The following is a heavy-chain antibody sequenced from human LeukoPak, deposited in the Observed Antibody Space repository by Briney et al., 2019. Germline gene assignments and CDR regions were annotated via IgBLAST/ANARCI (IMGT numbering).Heavy chain of an antibody. CDR1: GFTFSSYD. D-gene: IGHD3-10*01. Sequence: GGSLRLSCAASGFTFSSYDMHWVRQATGKGLEWVSAIGTAGDTYYPGSVEGRFTISRDNAKNSQFLQMDSMRVEDTAVYYCARVAMTSGGDRGYFYFYYMDVWGKGTMVTVSS. J-gene: IGHJ6*03. CDR2: IGTAGDT. CDR3: ARVAMTSGGDRGYFYFYYMDV. V-gene: IGHV3-13*01.